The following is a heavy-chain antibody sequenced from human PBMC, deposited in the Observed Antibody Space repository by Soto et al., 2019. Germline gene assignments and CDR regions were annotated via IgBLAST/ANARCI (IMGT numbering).Heavy chain of an antibody. J-gene: IGHJ5*02. CDR3: ARNGIVGATRDNWFDP. V-gene: IGHV1-2*04. Sequence: ASVKVSCKASGYTFTGYYMHWVRQAPGQGLEWMGWINPNSGGTNYAQKFQGWVTMTRDTSISTAYMELSRLRSDDTAVYYCARNGIVGATRDNWFDPWGQGTLVTVSS. CDR2: INPNSGGT. CDR1: GYTFTGYY. D-gene: IGHD1-26*01.